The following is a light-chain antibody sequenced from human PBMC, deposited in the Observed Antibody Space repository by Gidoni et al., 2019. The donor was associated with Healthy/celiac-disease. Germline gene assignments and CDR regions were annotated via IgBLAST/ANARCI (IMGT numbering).Light chain of an antibody. CDR2: GAS. J-gene: IGKJ1*01. CDR1: QSVSSN. CDR3: QQYNNWPRT. V-gene: IGKV3-15*01. Sequence: EIVMTQSTATLSVSPGERATLSCRASQSVSSNVAWYQQKPGQAPRLLIYGASTRATGIPARFSGSGSGTEFTLTISSLQSEDFAAYYCQQYNNWPRTFXQXTKVEIK.